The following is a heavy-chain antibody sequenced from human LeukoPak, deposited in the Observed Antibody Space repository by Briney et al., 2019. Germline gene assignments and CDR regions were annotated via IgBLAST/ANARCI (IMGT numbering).Heavy chain of an antibody. CDR2: IYYSGST. CDR3: ARGSSSGRPDY. V-gene: IGHV4-59*01. J-gene: IGHJ4*02. Sequence: SETLSLTCTVSGGSLSNYYWSWIRQPPGKGLEWIGYIYYSGSTNYNPSLKSRVTISVDTSKTQFSLRLSSVTAADTAVYYCARGSSSGRPDYWGQGTLVTVSS. CDR1: GGSLSNYY. D-gene: IGHD6-19*01.